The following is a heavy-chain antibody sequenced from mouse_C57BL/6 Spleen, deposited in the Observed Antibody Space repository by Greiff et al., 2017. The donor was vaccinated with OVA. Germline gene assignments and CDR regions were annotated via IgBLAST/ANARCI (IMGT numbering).Heavy chain of an antibody. CDR1: GYTFTSYW. CDR3: ARGDYDDVYYYAMDY. Sequence: QVQLQQPGAELVRPGPSVKLSCKASGYTFTSYWMHWVKQRPGQGLEWIGVIDPSDSYTNYNQKFKGKATLTVDTSSSTAYMQLSSLTSEDSAVYYCARGDYDDVYYYAMDYWGQGTSVTVSS. CDR2: IDPSDSYT. V-gene: IGHV1-59*01. D-gene: IGHD2-4*01. J-gene: IGHJ4*01.